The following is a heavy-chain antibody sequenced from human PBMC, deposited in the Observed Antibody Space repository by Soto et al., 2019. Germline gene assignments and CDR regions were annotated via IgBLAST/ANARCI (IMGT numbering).Heavy chain of an antibody. CDR2: INAGNGNT. CDR1: GYTFTSYA. J-gene: IGHJ4*02. Sequence: ASVKVSCKASGYTFTSYAMHWVRQAPGQRLEWMGWINAGNGNTKYSQKFQGRVTITRDTSASTAYMELSSLRSEDTAVYYCARDHETYYYGSGSYYNRPQFDYWRQGTLVTVSS. D-gene: IGHD3-10*01. CDR3: ARDHETYYYGSGSYYNRPQFDY. V-gene: IGHV1-3*01.